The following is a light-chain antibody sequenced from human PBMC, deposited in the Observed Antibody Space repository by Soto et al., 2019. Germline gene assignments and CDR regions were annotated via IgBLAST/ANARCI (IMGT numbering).Light chain of an antibody. CDR3: QQYNSYSPQT. Sequence: DIHMTRSPSTLSDSVGDRVTITCRASQSISSWLAWYQRKPGKAPKLLIYKASSLESGVPSRFSGSGSGTEFTLTISSLQPDDFATYYCQQYNSYSPQTFGQGTKVDIK. J-gene: IGKJ1*01. CDR1: QSISSW. V-gene: IGKV1-5*03. CDR2: KAS.